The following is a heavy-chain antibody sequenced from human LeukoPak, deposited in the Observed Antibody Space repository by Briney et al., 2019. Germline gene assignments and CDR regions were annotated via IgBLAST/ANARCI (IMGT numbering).Heavy chain of an antibody. CDR3: ARVLGSRGVLNN. J-gene: IGHJ4*02. D-gene: IGHD3-10*01. Sequence: GGSLRLSCAASGITLSSHWMTWVRQAPGKGLEWVANIKQDGSEKYYVDSVKGRFTISRDNAKNSLYLQMNSLRAEDTAVYYCARVLGSRGVLNNWGQGTLVTVSS. CDR2: IKQDGSEK. V-gene: IGHV3-7*01. CDR1: GITLSSHW.